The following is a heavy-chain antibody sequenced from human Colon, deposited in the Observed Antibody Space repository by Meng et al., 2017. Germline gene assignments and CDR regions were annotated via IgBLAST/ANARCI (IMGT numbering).Heavy chain of an antibody. CDR3: ARTATR. Sequence: QVLMVQSGAEVKKPGASVKVSCKASGYTFTSYEINWMRQAPGQGFEWMGWMSPSSGNTGYAQKFQGRVTMTRNISITTAYMELSSLRFDDTGVYYCARTATRWGQGTLVTVSS. V-gene: IGHV1-8*01. J-gene: IGHJ4*02. CDR1: GYTFTSYE. CDR2: MSPSSGNT.